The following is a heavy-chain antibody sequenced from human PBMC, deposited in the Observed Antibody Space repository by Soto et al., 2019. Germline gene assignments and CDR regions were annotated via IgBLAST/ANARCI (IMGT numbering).Heavy chain of an antibody. CDR2: IIPIFGTA. D-gene: IGHD2-15*01. CDR3: ARDGGSTSSDQFDY. Sequence: ASVKVSCKASGGTFSSYAISWVRQAPGQGLEWMGGIIPIFGTANYTQKFQGRVTITADESTSTAYMELSSLRSEDTAVYYCARDGGSTSSDQFDYWGQGTLVTVSS. V-gene: IGHV1-69*13. J-gene: IGHJ4*02. CDR1: GGTFSSYA.